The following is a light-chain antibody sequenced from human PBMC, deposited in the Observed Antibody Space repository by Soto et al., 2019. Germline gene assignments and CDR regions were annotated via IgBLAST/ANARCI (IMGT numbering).Light chain of an antibody. CDR1: QTISSW. Sequence: DIQMTQSPSTLSGSVGYRVTITCRASQTISSWLAWYQQKPGKAPKLLIYKASTLKSGVPSRFSGSGSGTDFTLTIASLQPEDFSTYYCQQSDSTPYTFGQGTKVDI. J-gene: IGKJ2*01. V-gene: IGKV1-5*03. CDR2: KAS. CDR3: QQSDSTPYT.